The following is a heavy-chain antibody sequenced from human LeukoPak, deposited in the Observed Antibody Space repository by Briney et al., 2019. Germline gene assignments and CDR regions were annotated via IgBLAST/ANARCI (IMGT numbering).Heavy chain of an antibody. V-gene: IGHV1-2*06. Sequence: GASVKVSCKASGYSFSDYYMHWVRQAPGQGLEWMGRIKPNSGGTDYAQKFQGRVTMTRDTSISTAYMEMSGLRSDDTAVYYCARAGVWDYYDTSGYHNGAFDIWGQGTMVTVSS. J-gene: IGHJ3*02. CDR2: IKPNSGGT. D-gene: IGHD3-22*01. CDR1: GYSFSDYY. CDR3: ARAGVWDYYDTSGYHNGAFDI.